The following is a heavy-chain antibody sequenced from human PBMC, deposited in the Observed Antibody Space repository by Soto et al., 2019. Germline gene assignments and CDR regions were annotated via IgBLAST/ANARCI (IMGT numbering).Heavy chain of an antibody. J-gene: IGHJ4*02. V-gene: IGHV3-7*01. CDR3: ARDRRELLGY. D-gene: IGHD1-26*01. Sequence: GSLRLSCAASGFTFSTSWMNWVRQAPGKGLEWVAGIKEDGSEKYYVDSVKGRFTISKDNAENSLELHMNRLRAEDTAVYYCARDRRELLGYWGQGTLVTVSS. CDR1: GFTFSTSW. CDR2: IKEDGSEK.